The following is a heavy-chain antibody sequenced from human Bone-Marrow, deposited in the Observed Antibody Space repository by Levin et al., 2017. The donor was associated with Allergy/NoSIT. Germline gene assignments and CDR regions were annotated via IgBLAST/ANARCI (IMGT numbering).Heavy chain of an antibody. V-gene: IGHV3-21*01. Sequence: GESLKISCAASGFTFTSHSMNWVRQAPGKGLEWVSSISGSTTYIHYADSVKGRFTISRDNAKNSLFLQMNSLRAEDSAMYYCARGDEFYDILTGYAFDIWGQGTRVTVSS. CDR3: ARGDEFYDILTGYAFDI. CDR2: ISGSTTYI. J-gene: IGHJ3*02. D-gene: IGHD3-9*01. CDR1: GFTFTSHS.